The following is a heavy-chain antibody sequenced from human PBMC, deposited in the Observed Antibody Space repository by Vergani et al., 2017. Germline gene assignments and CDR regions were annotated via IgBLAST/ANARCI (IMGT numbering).Heavy chain of an antibody. CDR1: GFTFSSYA. Sequence: VQLVESGGGVVQPGGSLRLSCAASGFTFSSYAMSWVRQAPGKGLEWVSGISWNSGTIGYADSVKGRFTISRDNAKNSLYLQMNSLRAEDTALYYCAKDSDSGSYFSNGVDYWGQGTLVTVSS. CDR2: ISWNSGTI. CDR3: AKDSDSGSYFSNGVDY. J-gene: IGHJ4*02. D-gene: IGHD1-26*01. V-gene: IGHV3-9*01.